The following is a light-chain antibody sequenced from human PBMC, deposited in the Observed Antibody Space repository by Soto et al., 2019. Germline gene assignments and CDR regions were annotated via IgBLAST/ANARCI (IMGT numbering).Light chain of an antibody. Sequence: QSVLTQPPSESGTPGQRVIISCSGGSSNIGRNTVNWYQHLPGTAPRLLIYTNDQRPSGVPDRFSGSKSGTSASLAISGLQSEDEADYYCAAWDDTSSVVFGTGTKVTVL. CDR1: SSNIGRNT. V-gene: IGLV1-44*01. J-gene: IGLJ1*01. CDR3: AAWDDTSSVV. CDR2: TND.